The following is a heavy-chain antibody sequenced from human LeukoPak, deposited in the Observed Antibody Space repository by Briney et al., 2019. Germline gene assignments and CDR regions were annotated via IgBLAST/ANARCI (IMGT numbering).Heavy chain of an antibody. Sequence: PGGSLRLSCAASGFTFRNYAMSWVRQAPGKGLEWVSVISGGGGGAYYADSLKGRFTISRDNAKNTLYLQMNGLRVEDTAVYYCARPFNDGSGRFNRPYDYWGQGTLVTVSS. D-gene: IGHD3-10*01. CDR3: ARPFNDGSGRFNRPYDY. CDR1: GFTFRNYA. V-gene: IGHV3-23*01. CDR2: ISGGGGGA. J-gene: IGHJ4*02.